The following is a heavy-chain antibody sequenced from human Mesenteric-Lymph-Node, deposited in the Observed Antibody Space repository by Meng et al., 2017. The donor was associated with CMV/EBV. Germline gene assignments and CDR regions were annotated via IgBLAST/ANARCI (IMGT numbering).Heavy chain of an antibody. CDR3: TTGLMLMGGYSYDWRGFDS. J-gene: IGHJ4*02. D-gene: IGHD5-18*01. CDR1: GFTFSTYA. CDR2: IRSKPDGGTT. V-gene: IGHV3-15*07. Sequence: GESLKISCAASGFTFSTYAMHWVRQAPGKGLEWVGRIRSKPDGGTTDFAAPVKGRFSISRDDSKNTLYLQMNSLKTEDTAVYYCTTGLMLMGGYSYDWRGFDSWGQGTLVTVSS.